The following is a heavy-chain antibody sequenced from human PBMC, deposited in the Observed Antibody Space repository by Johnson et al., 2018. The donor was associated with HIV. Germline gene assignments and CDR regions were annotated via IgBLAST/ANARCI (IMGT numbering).Heavy chain of an antibody. CDR2: ISYYGSNK. J-gene: IGHJ3*02. CDR3: TRHGGYDPRGYVGAFDI. D-gene: IGHD5-12*01. CDR1: GFTFSSYG. V-gene: IGHV3-30*03. Sequence: QVQLVESGGGVVQPGRSLRLSCAASGFTFSSYGMHWVRQAPGKGLEWVSVISYYGSNKYYADSAKGRFTISRDNSKNTAYLQMNSLKTEATAVYYCTRHGGYDPRGYVGAFDIWGQGTMVTVSS.